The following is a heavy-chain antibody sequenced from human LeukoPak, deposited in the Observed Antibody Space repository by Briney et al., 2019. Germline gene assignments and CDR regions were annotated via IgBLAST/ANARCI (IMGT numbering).Heavy chain of an antibody. CDR1: GFSLTTYW. CDR3: ARGNWGPDF. V-gene: IGHV3-74*01. D-gene: IGHD7-27*01. J-gene: IGHJ4*02. CDR2: INSDGSWT. Sequence: PGGSLRLSRVVSGFSLTTYWMDWVRQAPGKGLVWVSGINSDGSWTGHADSVQGRFTISRDTGKNTVYLQMNSLRADDTAVYFCARGNWGPDFWGQGTLVTVSS.